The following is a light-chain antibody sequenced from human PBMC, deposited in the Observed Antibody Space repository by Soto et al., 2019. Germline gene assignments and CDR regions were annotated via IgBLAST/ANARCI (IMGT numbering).Light chain of an antibody. J-gene: IGLJ3*02. CDR2: EVT. CDR3: CSYEGIITWV. Sequence: QSALTQPASVSGSPGQSITISCTGTSNDIGGHNHVSWYQPHPGNSPKLIIYEVTQRPSGVSNRFSGSKSGTTASLAISGLQAEDEADYYSCSYEGIITWVCGGGTKLTVL. V-gene: IGLV2-23*02. CDR1: SNDIGGHNH.